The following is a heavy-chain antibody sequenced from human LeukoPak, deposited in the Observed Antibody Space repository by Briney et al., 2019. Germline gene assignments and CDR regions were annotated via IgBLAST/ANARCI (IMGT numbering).Heavy chain of an antibody. D-gene: IGHD2-15*01. CDR1: GGSISSYY. J-gene: IGHJ5*02. CDR3: ARHLPSSYCSGGSCFLHWFDP. Sequence: LETLSLTCTVSGGSISSYYWSWIRQPPGKGLEWIGYIYYSGSTNYNPSLKSRVTISVDTSKNQFSLKLSSVTAADTAVYYCARHLPSSYCSGGSCFLHWFDPWGQGTLVTVSS. CDR2: IYYSGST. V-gene: IGHV4-59*08.